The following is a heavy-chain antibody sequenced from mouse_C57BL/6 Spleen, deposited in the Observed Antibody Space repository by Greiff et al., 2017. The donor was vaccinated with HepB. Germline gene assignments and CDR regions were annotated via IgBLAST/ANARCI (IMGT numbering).Heavy chain of an antibody. D-gene: IGHD1-1*01. V-gene: IGHV1-4*01. CDR1: GYTFTSYT. CDR2: INPSSGYT. CDR3: ARSGDVSSYDY. Sequence: QVQLQQSGAELARPGASVKMSCKASGYTFTSYTMHWVKQRPGQGLEWIGYINPSSGYTKYNQKFKDKATLTADKSSSTAYMQLSSLTSEDSAVYYCARSGDVSSYDYWGQGTTLTVSS. J-gene: IGHJ2*01.